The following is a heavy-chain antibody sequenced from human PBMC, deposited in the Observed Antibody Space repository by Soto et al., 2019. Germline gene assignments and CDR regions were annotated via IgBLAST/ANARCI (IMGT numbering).Heavy chain of an antibody. D-gene: IGHD2-21*01. Sequence: EVQLLESGGGLVQPGGSLRLSCAASRFTFSSYAMSWVRQAPGKGLEWVSTISHDGGSTYHADSVKGRFTISRDNSKNTLYLPMNSLAAEDTALYYCAKDCGGPGVHLDYWGQGTLVTVSS. CDR2: ISHDGGST. J-gene: IGHJ4*02. V-gene: IGHV3-23*01. CDR1: RFTFSSYA. CDR3: AKDCGGPGVHLDY.